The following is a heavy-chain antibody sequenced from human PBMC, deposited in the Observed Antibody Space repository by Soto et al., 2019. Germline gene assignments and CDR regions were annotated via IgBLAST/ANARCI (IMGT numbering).Heavy chain of an antibody. D-gene: IGHD5-18*01. Sequence: LVKVSCKASGGTFSSYAISWVRQAPGQGLEWMGGIIPIFGTANYAQKFQGRVTITADESTSTAYMELSSLRSEDTAVYYCARGSIQLWLMNYYYYGMDVWGQGTTVTVSS. V-gene: IGHV1-69*13. J-gene: IGHJ6*02. CDR2: IIPIFGTA. CDR1: GGTFSSYA. CDR3: ARGSIQLWLMNYYYYGMDV.